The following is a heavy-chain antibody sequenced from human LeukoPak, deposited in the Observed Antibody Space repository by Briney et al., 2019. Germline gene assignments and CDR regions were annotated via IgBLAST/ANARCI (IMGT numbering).Heavy chain of an antibody. Sequence: GASVRVSCKASGYIFTSYGISWVRQAPGQGLEWMGWISVYNGNTNYAQKLQGRVTMTTDTSTSTVYMEVRSLRSDDTAVYYCARGKGNYGDPASFDYWGQGTLVTVSS. J-gene: IGHJ4*02. D-gene: IGHD4-17*01. V-gene: IGHV1-18*01. CDR1: GYIFTSYG. CDR3: ARGKGNYGDPASFDY. CDR2: ISVYNGNT.